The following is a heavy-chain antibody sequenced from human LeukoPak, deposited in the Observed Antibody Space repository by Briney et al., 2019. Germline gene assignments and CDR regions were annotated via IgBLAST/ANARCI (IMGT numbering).Heavy chain of an antibody. Sequence: GASVKVSCKASGYTFTGYYMHWVRQAPGQGLEWMGWINPNSGGTNYAQKFQGRVTMTRDTSISTAYMELSRLRSDDTVVYYCARDRYWNYFDYYYYGMDVWGQGTTVTVSS. CDR2: INPNSGGT. D-gene: IGHD1-7*01. J-gene: IGHJ6*02. V-gene: IGHV1-2*02. CDR3: ARDRYWNYFDYYYYGMDV. CDR1: GYTFTGYY.